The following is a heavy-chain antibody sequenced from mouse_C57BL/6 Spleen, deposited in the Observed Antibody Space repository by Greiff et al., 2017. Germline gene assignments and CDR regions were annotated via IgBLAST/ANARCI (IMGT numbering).Heavy chain of an antibody. J-gene: IGHJ2*01. CDR3: TRERHYYGSSSRTRVDY. CDR2: ISSGGDYI. V-gene: IGHV5-9-1*02. CDR1: GFTFRSYA. Sequence: EVKLVESGEGLVKPGGSLKLSCAASGFTFRSYAMSWVRQTPEKRLEWVAYISSGGDYIYYADTVKGRFTISRDNARNTLYLQMSSLKSEDTAMYYCTRERHYYGSSSRTRVDYWGQGTTLTVSS. D-gene: IGHD1-1*01.